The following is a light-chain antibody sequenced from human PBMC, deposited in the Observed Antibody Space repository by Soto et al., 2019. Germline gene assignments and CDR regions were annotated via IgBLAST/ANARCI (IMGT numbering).Light chain of an antibody. CDR1: QSVSSK. CDR3: QQRSNWIT. CDR2: DAS. V-gene: IGKV3-11*01. Sequence: EMVMTQSPATLSVSPGASATLSGRASQSVSSKLAWYQQKPGQAPRLLIYDASNRATGIPARFSGSGSGTDFTLTISSLEPEDFAVYYCQQRSNWITVGQGTRLEIK. J-gene: IGKJ5*01.